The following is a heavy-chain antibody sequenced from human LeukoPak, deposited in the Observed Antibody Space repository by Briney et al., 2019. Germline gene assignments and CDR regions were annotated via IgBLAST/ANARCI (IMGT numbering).Heavy chain of an antibody. CDR1: GASIRNNY. Sequence: SETLSLTCTVSGASIRNNYWTWIRQTPGKGLEWIGYIYHTGATSYNPSLKSRVSMSVDMSKEQFSVKLTSVTAADTAVFYCARHYYDSSGYYLEGFDIWGQGTMVTVSS. J-gene: IGHJ3*02. V-gene: IGHV4-59*08. CDR3: ARHYYDSSGYYLEGFDI. D-gene: IGHD3-22*01. CDR2: IYHTGAT.